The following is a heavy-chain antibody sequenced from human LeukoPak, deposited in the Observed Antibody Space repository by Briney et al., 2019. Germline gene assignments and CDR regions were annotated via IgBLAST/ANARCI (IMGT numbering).Heavy chain of an antibody. CDR3: ANKPAGFDP. CDR1: GFTFSTYW. Sequence: PGGSLRLSCAASGFTFSTYWMHWVRQAPGKGLVWVSRINSDGSSTSYEDSVKGRFTISRDNAKNTLYLQMNSLRAEDTAVYYCANKPAGFDPWGQGTLVTVSS. V-gene: IGHV3-74*01. CDR2: INSDGSST. J-gene: IGHJ5*02. D-gene: IGHD1-14*01.